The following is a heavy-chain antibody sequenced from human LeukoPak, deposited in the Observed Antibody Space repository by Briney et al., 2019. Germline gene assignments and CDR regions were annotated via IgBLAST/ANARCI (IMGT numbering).Heavy chain of an antibody. CDR2: IKYDGSEK. CDR1: GFPFSGHW. CDR3: ATRNVFDF. J-gene: IGHJ3*01. V-gene: IGHV3-7*01. Sequence: GGSLGLSCAASGFPFSGHWMNWVRQAPGKGLEWVANIKYDGSEKNYVDSVKGRFTISRDNAKNSLFLQMNSLRAEDSAVYYCATRNVFDFWGQGTMVTVSS.